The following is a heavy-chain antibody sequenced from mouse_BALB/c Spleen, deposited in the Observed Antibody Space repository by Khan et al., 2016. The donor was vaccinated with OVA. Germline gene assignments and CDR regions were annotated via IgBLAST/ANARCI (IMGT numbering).Heavy chain of an antibody. CDR1: GYSFTSHT. J-gene: IGHJ4*01. CDR2: INPRSGYT. CDR3: ARRTTGYALDY. Sequence: VQLQESGAELARPGASVKMSCKASGYSFTSHTMHWVKQRPRQGLEWIGYINPRSGYTNYNQKFNDKATLTADKSSSTAYMQLSSLTSEDSAVYYCARRTTGYALDYWGQGTSVTVSS. D-gene: IGHD2-14*01. V-gene: IGHV1-4*01.